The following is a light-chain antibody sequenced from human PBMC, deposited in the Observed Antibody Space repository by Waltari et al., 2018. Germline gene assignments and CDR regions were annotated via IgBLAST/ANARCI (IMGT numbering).Light chain of an antibody. J-gene: IGLJ2*01. CDR2: GNK. CDR3: QSHDSSLSGSV. V-gene: IGLV1-40*01. Sequence: QSVLTQPPSLSGAPGQRVTISCTGSRSNIGAGYDVHWYQQLTGTAPKLLIYGNKTRPAGVPDRFSCSRAGTSASLDITGLQAEDEADYYCQSHDSSLSGSVFGGGTKLTVL. CDR1: RSNIGAGYD.